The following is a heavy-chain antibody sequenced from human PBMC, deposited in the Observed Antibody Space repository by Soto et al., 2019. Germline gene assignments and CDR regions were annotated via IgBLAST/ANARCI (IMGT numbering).Heavy chain of an antibody. CDR2: IYYGGST. V-gene: IGHV4-39*07. J-gene: IGHJ6*02. Sequence: PSETLSLTCTVSGVSVSTNTQYWGWIRQSPGKGLEWIGSIYYGGSTNYNPSLKSRVTISVDTSKNQFSLKLSSVTAADTAVYYCARRGRRYFDWSLNYYYYYGMDVWGQGTTVTVSS. CDR1: GVSVSTNTQY. CDR3: ARRGRRYFDWSLNYYYYYGMDV. D-gene: IGHD3-9*01.